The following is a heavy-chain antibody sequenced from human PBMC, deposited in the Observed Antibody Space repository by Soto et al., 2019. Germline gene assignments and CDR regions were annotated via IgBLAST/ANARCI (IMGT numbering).Heavy chain of an antibody. J-gene: IGHJ6*02. D-gene: IGHD3-16*01. CDR3: VKEALAGDMDL. CDR2: ISGSGGST. Sequence: LRLSSASSVFPYSTYAIIWVRQAPGQGLEWVSAISGSGGSTYYLDSVKGRFTISRDNSKNTLSLQMNSLRVEDTAVYYCVKEALAGDMDLWGQGTTVTVSS. CDR1: VFPYSTYA. V-gene: IGHV3-23*01.